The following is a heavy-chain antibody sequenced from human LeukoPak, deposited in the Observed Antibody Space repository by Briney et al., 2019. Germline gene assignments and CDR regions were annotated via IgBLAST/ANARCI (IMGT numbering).Heavy chain of an antibody. D-gene: IGHD3-16*01. J-gene: IGHJ4*02. CDR1: GFSFISYS. Sequence: GGSLRLSCAASGFSFISYSMNWVRQAPGKGLEWVSSISSSSDYIYHADSVKGRFTISRDNPKNSLYLQMNSLRAEDTAVYYCARGPVITFGYWGQGTLVTVSS. CDR2: ISSSSDYI. CDR3: ARGPVITFGY. V-gene: IGHV3-21*04.